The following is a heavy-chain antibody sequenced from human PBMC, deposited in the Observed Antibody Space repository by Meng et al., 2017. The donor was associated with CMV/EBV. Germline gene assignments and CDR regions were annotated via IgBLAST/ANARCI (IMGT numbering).Heavy chain of an antibody. CDR1: GGSASSGSYY. CDR3: ARDRMVRGVISNYNWFDP. D-gene: IGHD3-10*01. V-gene: IGHV4-61*01. CDR2: IYYSGST. J-gene: IGHJ5*02. Sequence: GSLRLSCTVSGGSASSGSYYWSWIRQPPGKGLEWIGYIYYSGSTNYNPSLKSRVTISVDTSKNQFSLKLSSVTAADTAVYYCARDRMVRGVISNYNWFDPWGQGTLVTVSS.